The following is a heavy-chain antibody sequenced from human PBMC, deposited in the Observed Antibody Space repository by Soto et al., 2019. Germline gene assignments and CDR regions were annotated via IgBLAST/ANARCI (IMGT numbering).Heavy chain of an antibody. CDR3: ARVGYSGYDPKIDY. CDR2: IYYSGST. CDR1: GGSISSGGYY. Sequence: SETLSLTCTVSGGSISSGGYYWSWIRQHPGKGLEWIGYIYYSGSTYYNPSLKSRVTISVDTSKNQFSLKLSSVTTADTAVYYCARVGYSGYDPKIDYWGQGTLVPVSS. D-gene: IGHD5-12*01. V-gene: IGHV4-31*03. J-gene: IGHJ4*02.